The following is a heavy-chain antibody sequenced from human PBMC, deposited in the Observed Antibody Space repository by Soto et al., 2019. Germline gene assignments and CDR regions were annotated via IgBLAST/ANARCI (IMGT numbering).Heavy chain of an antibody. J-gene: IGHJ4*02. CDR1: GGTFSIYA. V-gene: IGHV1-69*06. D-gene: IGHD2-15*01. CDR2: IIPIFGTA. CDR3: ARVAEEYCSGGSCHGYFDY. Sequence: SVKVSCKASGGTFSIYAISCVRRSPVRGLEWMGGIIPIFGTANYAQKFQGRVTITADKSTSTAYMELSSLRSEDTAVYYCARVAEEYCSGGSCHGYFDYWGQGTLVTVSS.